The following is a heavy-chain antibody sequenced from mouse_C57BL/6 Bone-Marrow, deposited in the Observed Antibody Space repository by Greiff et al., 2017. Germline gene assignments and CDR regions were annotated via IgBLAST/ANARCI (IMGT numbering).Heavy chain of an antibody. V-gene: IGHV8-8*01. CDR3: ARIGIRNSPTIVTTQFAY. Sequence: QVTLKESGPGILQPSQTLSLTCSFSGFSLSTFGMGVGWIRQPSGKGLEWLAHIWWDDDKYYNPALKSRLTISKDTSKNQVFLKLANVDTADTATYYCARIGIRNSPTIVTTQFAYWGQGTLVTVSA. J-gene: IGHJ3*01. CDR1: GFSLSTFGMG. CDR2: IWWDDDK. D-gene: IGHD2-5*01.